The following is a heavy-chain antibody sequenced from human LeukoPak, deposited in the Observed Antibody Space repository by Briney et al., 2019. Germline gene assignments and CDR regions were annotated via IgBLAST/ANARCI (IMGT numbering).Heavy chain of an antibody. Sequence: SETLSLTCTVSGGPISSYYWSWIRRPPGKGLEWIGYIYYSGSTNYNPSLKSRVTISVDASKNQFSLKLSSVTAADTAVFYCAKMDDYFDYWGQGTLVTVSS. CDR2: IYYSGST. CDR1: GGPISSYY. CDR3: AKMDDYFDY. V-gene: IGHV4-59*01. J-gene: IGHJ4*02. D-gene: IGHD5-24*01.